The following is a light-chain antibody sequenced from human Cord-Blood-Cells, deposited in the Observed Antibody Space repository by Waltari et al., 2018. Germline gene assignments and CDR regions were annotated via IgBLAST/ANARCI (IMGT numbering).Light chain of an antibody. CDR1: QSISSY. Sequence: DIQMTQSPSSLSASVEDRVTITCRASQSISSYLNWYQQKPGKAPKLLIYAASSLQSGVPSRFSGSGSGTDFTLTISSLQPEDFATYYCQQSYSTSFGPGTKVDIK. V-gene: IGKV1-39*01. CDR2: AAS. J-gene: IGKJ3*01. CDR3: QQSYSTS.